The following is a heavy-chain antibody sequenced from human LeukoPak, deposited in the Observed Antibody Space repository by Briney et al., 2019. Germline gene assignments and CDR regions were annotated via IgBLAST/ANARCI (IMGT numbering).Heavy chain of an antibody. CDR3: AKTQEYYDILTGYYGGYYFDY. CDR2: ISGSGGRT. V-gene: IGHV3-23*01. CDR1: RLTFNCYP. D-gene: IGHD3-9*01. J-gene: IGHJ4*02. Sequence: GGSVTLSCAASRLTFNCYPMRWLPQAPGKGLEWVTAISGSGGRTYYADSVKGRFTISRDNAKNTLYLQMNSLRAEDMAVYYCAKTQEYYDILTGYYGGYYFDYWGQGTLVTVSS.